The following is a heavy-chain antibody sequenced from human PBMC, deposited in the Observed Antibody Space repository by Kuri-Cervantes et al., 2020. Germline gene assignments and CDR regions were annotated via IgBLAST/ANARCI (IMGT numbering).Heavy chain of an antibody. CDR2: IWYDGSNK. V-gene: IGHV3-30*02. D-gene: IGHD3-3*01. CDR3: AKTDDYDFWSGYYSYYYYGMDV. J-gene: IGHJ6*02. CDR1: GFTFSSYG. Sequence: GGSLRLSCAASGFTFSSYGMHWVRQAPGKGLEWVAVIWYDGSNKYYADSVKGRFTISRDNSKNTLYLQMNSLRAEDTAVYYCAKTDDYDFWSGYYSYYYYGMDVRGQGTTVTVSS.